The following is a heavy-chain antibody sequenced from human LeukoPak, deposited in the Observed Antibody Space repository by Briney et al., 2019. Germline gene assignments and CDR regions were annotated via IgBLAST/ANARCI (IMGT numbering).Heavy chain of an antibody. J-gene: IGHJ3*02. D-gene: IGHD1-7*01. CDR2: INPNSGGT. CDR1: GYTFTGYY. V-gene: IGHV1-2*02. Sequence: GASVKVSCKASGYTFTGYYMHWVRQAPGQGLEWMGWINPNSGGTNYAQKFQGRVTMTRDTSISTAYMELSRLRSDDTAVYYCARGDRYNWNYGDAFDIWGQGTMVTVSS. CDR3: ARGDRYNWNYGDAFDI.